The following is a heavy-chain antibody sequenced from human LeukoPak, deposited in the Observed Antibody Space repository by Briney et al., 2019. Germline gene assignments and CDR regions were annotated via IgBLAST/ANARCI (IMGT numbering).Heavy chain of an antibody. V-gene: IGHV3-23*01. CDR1: GFTFSRYA. D-gene: IGHD6-19*01. J-gene: IGHJ4*02. CDR2: ISGSGGIT. CDR3: AKDHLPGIVVADRDY. Sequence: PGGSLRLSCAASGFTFSRYAMSWVRQAPGKGLEWVSSISGSGGITYHADSLKGRFTISRDNSKNTLFLQINSLRAEDTAVYYCAKDHLPGIVVADRDYWGQGTLVTVSS.